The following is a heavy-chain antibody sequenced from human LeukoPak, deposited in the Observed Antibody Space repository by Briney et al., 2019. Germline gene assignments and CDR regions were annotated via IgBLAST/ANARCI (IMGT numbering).Heavy chain of an antibody. V-gene: IGHV4-31*03. CDR1: GGSISSGDYY. Sequence: SQTLSLTCTVSGGSISSGDYYWSWIRQHPGKGLEWIGYIYYSGSTYYNPSLKSRVTISVDTSKNQFSLKLSSVTAADTAVYYCARVGRYSDWSPPPRYYFDYWGQGTLVTVSS. CDR3: ARVGRYSDWSPPPRYYFDY. D-gene: IGHD3-9*01. J-gene: IGHJ4*02. CDR2: IYYSGST.